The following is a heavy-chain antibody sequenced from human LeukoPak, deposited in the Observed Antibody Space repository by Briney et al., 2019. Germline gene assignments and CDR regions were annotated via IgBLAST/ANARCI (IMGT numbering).Heavy chain of an antibody. CDR2: IKRETDGGTI. J-gene: IGHJ1*01. V-gene: IGHV3-15*01. CDR3: TTDRYYDNSELQFQH. D-gene: IGHD3-22*01. Sequence: GTSLRLSCAASGFRFANYAMHWVRQAPGKGLEWLGRIKRETDGGTIDYAAPVKGRFTISRDDSRNTLYLQMDSLKIEDTAVYYCTTDRYYDNSELQFQHWGQGTLVTVSS. CDR1: GFRFANYA.